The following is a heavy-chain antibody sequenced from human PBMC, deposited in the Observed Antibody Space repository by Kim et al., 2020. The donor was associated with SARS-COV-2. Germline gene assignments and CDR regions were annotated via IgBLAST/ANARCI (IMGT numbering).Heavy chain of an antibody. Sequence: YADSAKGRFTISRDNAKNPLYLQMSGLRDEDMAVYYCASFSSTYGAKLFAFCGQGTLVTVSS. V-gene: IGHV3-48*02. CDR3: ASFSSTYGAKLFAF. J-gene: IGHJ4*02. D-gene: IGHD2-8*01.